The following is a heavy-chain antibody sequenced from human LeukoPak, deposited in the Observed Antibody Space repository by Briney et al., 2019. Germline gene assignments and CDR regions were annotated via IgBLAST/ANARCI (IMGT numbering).Heavy chain of an antibody. V-gene: IGHV3-73*01. CDR1: GFTFSGSA. D-gene: IGHD3-22*01. J-gene: IGHJ4*02. CDR2: IRSKANSYAT. Sequence: PGGSLRLSCAASGFTFSGSAMHWVRQASGKGLEWVGRIRSKANSYATAYAASVKGRVTISRDDSKNTAYLQMNSLKTEDTAVYYCTRHGTYYYDSSGYPDTRNRDYWGQGTLVTVSS. CDR3: TRHGTYYYDSSGYPDTRNRDY.